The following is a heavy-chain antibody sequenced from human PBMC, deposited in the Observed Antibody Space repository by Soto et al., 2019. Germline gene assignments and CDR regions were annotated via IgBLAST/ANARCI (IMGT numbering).Heavy chain of an antibody. CDR2: INAGNGDS. J-gene: IGHJ4*02. V-gene: IGHV1-3*01. Sequence: ASVKVSCKASGYTFTRYAFSWVRQAPGQGLEWMGWINAGNGDSKYSQKFQGRVSISRDTSASTASMELSSLTSEDTAVYYCARELQGLYYFDYWGQGTLVTVSS. CDR3: ARELQGLYYFDY. CDR1: GYTFTRYA. D-gene: IGHD4-4*01.